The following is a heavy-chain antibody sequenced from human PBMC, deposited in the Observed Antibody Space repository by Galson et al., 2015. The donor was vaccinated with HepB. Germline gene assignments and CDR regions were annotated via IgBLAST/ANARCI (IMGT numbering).Heavy chain of an antibody. CDR2: IDPSDSYT. CDR3: AISPEGGGLAGGAFDI. CDR1: GYSFTSYW. V-gene: IGHV5-10-1*01. D-gene: IGHD4-23*01. Sequence: QSGAEVKKPGESLRISCKGSGYSFTSYWISWVRQMPGKGLEWMGRIDPSDSYTNYSPSFQGHVTISADKSISTAYLQWSSLKASDTAMYYCAISPEGGGLAGGAFDIWGQGTMVTVSS. J-gene: IGHJ3*02.